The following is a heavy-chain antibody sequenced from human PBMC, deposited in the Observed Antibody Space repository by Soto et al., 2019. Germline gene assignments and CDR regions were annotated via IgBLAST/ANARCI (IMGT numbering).Heavy chain of an antibody. D-gene: IGHD5-12*01. Sequence: GESLKISCKGSGYSFTSYWISWVRQMPGKGLEWMGRIDPSDSYTNYSPSFQGHVTISADKSISTAYLQWSSLKASDTAMYYCARRGGYSGYAQPFYGLDFWGQGTTVTVSS. J-gene: IGHJ6*02. CDR3: ARRGGYSGYAQPFYGLDF. V-gene: IGHV5-10-1*01. CDR1: GYSFTSYW. CDR2: IDPSDSYT.